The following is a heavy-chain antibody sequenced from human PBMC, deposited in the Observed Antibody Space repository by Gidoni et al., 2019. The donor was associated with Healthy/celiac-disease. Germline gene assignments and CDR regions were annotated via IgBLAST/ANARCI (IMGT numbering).Heavy chain of an antibody. V-gene: IGHV4-59*01. Sequence: QVQLQESGPGLVKPSETLSLTCTVSGGSISSYYWSWIRQPPGKGLEWIGYIYYSGSTNYNPSLKSRVTISVDTFKNQFSLKLSSVTAADTAVYYCARVRDGGSGYYDWYFDLWGRGTLVTVSS. CDR2: IYYSGST. CDR3: ARVRDGGSGYYDWYFDL. J-gene: IGHJ2*01. CDR1: GGSISSYY. D-gene: IGHD3-22*01.